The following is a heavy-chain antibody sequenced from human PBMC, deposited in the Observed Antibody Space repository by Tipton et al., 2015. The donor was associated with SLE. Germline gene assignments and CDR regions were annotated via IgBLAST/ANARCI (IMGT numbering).Heavy chain of an antibody. D-gene: IGHD4-11*01. CDR3: PRGELSSVVSPYYSEH. J-gene: IGHJ1*01. V-gene: IGHV4-39*07. Sequence: TLSLTCIVSGDSISRSSYYLGWFRQPPGKRLERVGTVYYTGNTLYNPPLKSRVTISVDTSEKQFSLNLRSVTAADTAVYYCPRGELSSVVSPYYSEHWGKGTLVTDSS. CDR2: VYYTGNT. CDR1: GDSISRSSYY.